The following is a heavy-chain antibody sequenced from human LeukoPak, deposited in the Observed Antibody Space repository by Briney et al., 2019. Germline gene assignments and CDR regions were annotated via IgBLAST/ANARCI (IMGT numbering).Heavy chain of an antibody. CDR3: AREGWSVVVPAATADYYYYYMDV. Sequence: SETLSLTCSVSGGSISSYYWSWIRQPPGKGLEWIGYIYYSGSTNSNPSLKSRVTISVDTSKNQFSLKLRSVTAADTAVYYCAREGWSVVVPAATADYYYYYMDVWGKGTTVTVSS. D-gene: IGHD2-2*01. CDR2: IYYSGST. J-gene: IGHJ6*03. CDR1: GGSISSYY. V-gene: IGHV4-59*01.